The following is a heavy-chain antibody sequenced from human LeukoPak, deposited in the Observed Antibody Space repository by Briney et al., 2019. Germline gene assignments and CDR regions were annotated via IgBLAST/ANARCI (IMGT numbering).Heavy chain of an antibody. J-gene: IGHJ4*02. D-gene: IGHD3-10*01. CDR2: IYYSGST. CDR3: ARESDGSGSDRFEY. Sequence: SETLSLTCTVSGGSISSYYWSWIRQPPGKGPEWIGYIYYSGSTNYNPSLKSRVTISVDTSKNQFSLKLSSVTAADTAVYYCARESDGSGSDRFEYWGQGTLVTVSP. V-gene: IGHV4-59*01. CDR1: GGSISSYY.